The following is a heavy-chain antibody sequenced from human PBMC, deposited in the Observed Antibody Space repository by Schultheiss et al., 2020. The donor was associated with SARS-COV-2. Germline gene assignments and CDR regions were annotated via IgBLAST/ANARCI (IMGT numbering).Heavy chain of an antibody. CDR2: ISGSGGST. CDR1: GFTFSSYG. D-gene: IGHD5-18*01. Sequence: GGSLRLSCAASGFTFSSYGMHWVRQAPGKGLEWVSAISGSGGSTHYADSVKGRFTISRDNSKNTLYLQMNGLRAEDTAVYYCARDTWRTTAMVIPDYWGQGTLVTVSS. CDR3: ARDTWRTTAMVIPDY. J-gene: IGHJ4*02. V-gene: IGHV3-23*01.